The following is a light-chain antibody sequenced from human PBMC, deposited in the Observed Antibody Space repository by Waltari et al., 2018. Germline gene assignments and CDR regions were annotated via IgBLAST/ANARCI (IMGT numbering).Light chain of an antibody. Sequence: EIVLTQSPATLSLSPGERATLSCRASQSVSSSFAWYQQQPAPAPTLLIYSASNRSTGIPARFSGSGSGTDFTLTISNLEPEDFAVYYCQQRSNWPLTFGGGTKVEIK. CDR3: QQRSNWPLT. CDR2: SAS. V-gene: IGKV3-11*01. CDR1: QSVSSS. J-gene: IGKJ4*01.